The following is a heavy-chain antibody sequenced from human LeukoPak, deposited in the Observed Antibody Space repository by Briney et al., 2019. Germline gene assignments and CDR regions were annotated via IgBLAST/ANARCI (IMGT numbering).Heavy chain of an antibody. J-gene: IGHJ3*02. D-gene: IGHD3-22*01. CDR1: GGCFSGYY. Sequence: SETLSLTCAVYGGCFSGYYWSWIRQPPGKGLEWIGEINHSGSTNYNPSLKSRVTISVDTSKNQFSLKLSSVTAADTAVYYCARVHYYDSSDISSGEADAFDIWGQGTMVTVSS. V-gene: IGHV4-34*01. CDR2: INHSGST. CDR3: ARVHYYDSSDISSGEADAFDI.